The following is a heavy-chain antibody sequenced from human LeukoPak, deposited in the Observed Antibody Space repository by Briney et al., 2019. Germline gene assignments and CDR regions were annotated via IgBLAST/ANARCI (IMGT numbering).Heavy chain of an antibody. CDR2: IYTSGST. CDR1: GGSFNSYY. D-gene: IGHD3-3*01. J-gene: IGHJ4*02. V-gene: IGHV4-4*07. Sequence: SETLSLTCTVSGGSFNSYYWSWIRQPAGKGLEWIGRIYTSGSTNFNTSLKSRVTMSVDTSKNQFSLKLSSVTAADTAVYYCARGIFGVVITYFDYWGQGTLVTVSS. CDR3: ARGIFGVVITYFDY.